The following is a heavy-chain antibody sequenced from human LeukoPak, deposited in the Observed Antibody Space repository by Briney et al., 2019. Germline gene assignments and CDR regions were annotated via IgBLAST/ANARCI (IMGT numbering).Heavy chain of an antibody. Sequence: PGRSLRLSCAASVFTFSSYSMHWVRQAPGKGLEWVAVIWYDGSNKYYADSVKGRFTISRDNSKNTLYLQMNSLRAEETAVYYCARDRTYYYDSSGDYYFDYWGQGTLVTVSS. D-gene: IGHD3-22*01. CDR3: ARDRTYYYDSSGDYYFDY. J-gene: IGHJ4*02. CDR2: IWYDGSNK. CDR1: VFTFSSYS. V-gene: IGHV3-33*01.